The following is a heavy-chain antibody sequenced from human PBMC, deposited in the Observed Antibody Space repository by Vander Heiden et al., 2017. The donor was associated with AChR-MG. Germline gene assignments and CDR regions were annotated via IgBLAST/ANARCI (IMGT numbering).Heavy chain of an antibody. Sequence: EVQLVEAGGGSVKPGRSLRLPCTAPGFTFGESAMGWFRQAPGKGLEWVGFIRSKAYGGTTEYPASVKGSVTISRDDSKSIAYRQLNSLKTEDTAVYYCTRDDVDDGGYYYYYKDVWVKGRTVNVSS. CDR2: IRSKAYGGTT. CDR3: TRDDVDDGGYYYYYKDV. CDR1: GFTFGESA. V-gene: IGHV3-49*05. J-gene: IGHJ6*03. D-gene: IGHD1-1*01.